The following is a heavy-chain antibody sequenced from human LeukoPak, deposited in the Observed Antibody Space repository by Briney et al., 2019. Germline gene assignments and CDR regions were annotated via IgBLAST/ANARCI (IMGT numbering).Heavy chain of an antibody. Sequence: SVKVSCKASGGTFSSYAISWVRQAPGQGLEWMGGIIPIFGTANYAQKFQGRVAITADESTSTAYMELSSLRSEDTAVYYCARGVAAPGHWFDPWGQGTLVTVSS. CDR3: ARGVAAPGHWFDP. CDR1: GGTFSSYA. J-gene: IGHJ5*02. V-gene: IGHV1-69*13. CDR2: IIPIFGTA.